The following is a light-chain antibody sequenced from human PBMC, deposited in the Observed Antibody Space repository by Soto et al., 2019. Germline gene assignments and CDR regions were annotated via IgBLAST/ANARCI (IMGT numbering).Light chain of an antibody. V-gene: IGKV3-11*01. J-gene: IGKJ4*01. CDR1: QSVSSY. CDR2: DAS. CDR3: QQRSNWPLT. Sequence: EIVLTQSPDTLSLSPGEKATLSCRASQSVSSYLAWYQQKPGQAPRLLIYDASNRATGIPARFSGSGSGTDFTLTISSLETEDFAVYYCQQRSNWPLTFGGGPKVDIK.